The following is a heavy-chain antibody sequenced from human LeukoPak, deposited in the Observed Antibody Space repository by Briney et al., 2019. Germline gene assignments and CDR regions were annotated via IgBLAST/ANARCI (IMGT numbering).Heavy chain of an antibody. CDR3: ARDNIAVAGTHYYYYYYMDV. D-gene: IGHD6-19*01. CDR2: ISAYNGNT. J-gene: IGHJ6*03. CDR1: GYTFTSYG. Sequence: ASVKVSFKASGYTFTSYGISWVRQAPGQGLEWMGWISAYNGNTNYAQKLQGRVTMTTDTSTSTAYMELRSLRSDDTAVYYCARDNIAVAGTHYYYYYYMDVWGKGTTVTVSS. V-gene: IGHV1-18*01.